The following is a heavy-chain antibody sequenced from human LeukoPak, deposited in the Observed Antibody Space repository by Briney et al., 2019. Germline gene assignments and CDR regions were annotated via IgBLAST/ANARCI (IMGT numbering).Heavy chain of an antibody. D-gene: IGHD1-26*01. V-gene: IGHV3-23*01. CDR3: AKDVGKWESLHFFDY. CDR1: GFTFSSYA. J-gene: IGHJ4*02. Sequence: GGSLRLSCAASGFTFSSYAMSWVRQAPGKGLEWISGISGSGASTYYADSVTGRFTISRDNSRNTLYLQMNSLRGDDTAVYYCAKDVGKWESLHFFDYWGQGTLVTVSS. CDR2: ISGSGAST.